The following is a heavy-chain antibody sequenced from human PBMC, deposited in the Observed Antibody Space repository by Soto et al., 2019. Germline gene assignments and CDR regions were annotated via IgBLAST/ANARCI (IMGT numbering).Heavy chain of an antibody. CDR1: GGSISSGGYY. Sequence: PSETLSLTCTVSGGSISSGGYYWSWIRQHPGKGLEWIGYIYYSGSTYYNPSLKSRVTISVDTSKNQFSLKPSSVTAADTAVYYCAGSSAAPLANGMDVWGQGTTVTVSS. D-gene: IGHD3-3*02. CDR3: AGSSAAPLANGMDV. CDR2: IYYSGST. V-gene: IGHV4-31*03. J-gene: IGHJ6*02.